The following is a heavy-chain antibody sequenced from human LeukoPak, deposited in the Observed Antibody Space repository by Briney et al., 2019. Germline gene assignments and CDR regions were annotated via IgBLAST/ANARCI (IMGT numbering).Heavy chain of an antibody. J-gene: IGHJ6*02. CDR2: ISAYNGNT. CDR3: AREGGTYYYYYGMDV. V-gene: IGHV1-18*01. CDR1: GYTFTSYG. Sequence: ASVKVSCKASGYTFTSYGISWVRQAPGQGLEWMGWISAYNGNTNYAQKLRGRVTMTTDTSTSTAYMELRSLRSDDTAVYYCAREGGTYYYYYGMDVWGQGTTVTVSS. D-gene: IGHD1-26*01.